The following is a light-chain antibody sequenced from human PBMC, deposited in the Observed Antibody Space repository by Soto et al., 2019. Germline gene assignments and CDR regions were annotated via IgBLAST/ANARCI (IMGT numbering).Light chain of an antibody. J-gene: IGKJ4*01. CDR2: GAS. CDR3: QQYGSSPLT. Sequence: EIVLTQSPGTLSLSPGERATLSCRDSQSVSSSYLAWYQQKPGQAPRLLIYGASTRATGIPDRFSGSGSGTDFTFTISRLESEDFAVYFCQQYGSSPLTFGGGTKVEIK. V-gene: IGKV3-20*01. CDR1: QSVSSSY.